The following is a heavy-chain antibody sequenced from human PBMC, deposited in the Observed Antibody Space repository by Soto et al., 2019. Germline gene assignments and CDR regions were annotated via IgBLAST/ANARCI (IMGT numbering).Heavy chain of an antibody. D-gene: IGHD2-21*02. CDR1: GFTFSSYW. CDR3: VRDIYCGGDCYDALDI. Sequence: EVQLVESGGGLVQPGGSLRLSCAASGFTFSSYWMHWVRQPPGKGLMWVSRINDDGSRTTYADSVKGRFTISRDNAKNTLYVQMNSLRAEDTAVYYCVRDIYCGGDCYDALDIWGQGTMVTVSS. CDR2: INDDGSRT. J-gene: IGHJ3*02. V-gene: IGHV3-74*01.